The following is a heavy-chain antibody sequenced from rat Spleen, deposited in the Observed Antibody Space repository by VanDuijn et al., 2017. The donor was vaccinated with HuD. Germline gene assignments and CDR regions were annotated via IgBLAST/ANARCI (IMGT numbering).Heavy chain of an antibody. Sequence: EVQLVESGGGLVQPKGSLKLSCAASGFDFKSYGMSWVRQTPTKGLEWVASISTGGGNTYYRDSVKGRFTISRDNAKNTQYLQMDSLRSEDTATYYCTTQWELYHWGQGVMVTVSS. CDR1: GFDFKSYG. CDR2: ISTGGGNT. V-gene: IGHV5S14*01. J-gene: IGHJ2*01. D-gene: IGHD5-1*01. CDR3: TTQWELYH.